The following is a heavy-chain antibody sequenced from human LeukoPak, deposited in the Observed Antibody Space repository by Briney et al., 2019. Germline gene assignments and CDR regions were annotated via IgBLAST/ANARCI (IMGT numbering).Heavy chain of an antibody. J-gene: IGHJ3*02. Sequence: PSETLSLTCAVYGGSFSGYYWSWIRQPPEKGLEWIGEINHSGSTNYNPSLKSRVTISVDTSKNQFSLKLSSVTAADTAVYYCAIQLERLYLYAFDIWGQGTMVTVSS. CDR3: AIQLERLYLYAFDI. V-gene: IGHV4-34*01. D-gene: IGHD1-1*01. CDR2: INHSGST. CDR1: GGSFSGYY.